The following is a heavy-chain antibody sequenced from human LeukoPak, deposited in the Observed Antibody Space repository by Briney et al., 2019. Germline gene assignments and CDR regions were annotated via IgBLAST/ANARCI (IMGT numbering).Heavy chain of an antibody. CDR2: INPNSGGT. J-gene: IGHJ4*02. CDR1: GYTFTGYY. CDR3: ARADPMYQLLLFSSGLLDY. Sequence: GASVKVSCKASGYTFTGYYMHWVRQAPGQGLEWMGWINPNSGGTNYAQKFQGRVTMTRDTSISTAYMELSRLRSDDTAVYYCARADPMYQLLLFSSGLLDYWGQGTLVTVSS. D-gene: IGHD2-2*01. V-gene: IGHV1-2*02.